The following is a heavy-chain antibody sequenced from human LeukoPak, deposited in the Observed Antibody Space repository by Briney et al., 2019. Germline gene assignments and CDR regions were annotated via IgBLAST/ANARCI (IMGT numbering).Heavy chain of an antibody. J-gene: IGHJ4*02. D-gene: IGHD5-18*01. CDR3: ARSWGYTYGKIDF. CDR2: IYYSGNT. V-gene: IGHV4-39*01. Sequence: SETLSLTCTVSGDSISSSGYYWGWIRQPPGKGLEWIGTIYYSGNTYYNPSLKSRVTISIDTSKNQFSLKLSSVTAADSAVYYCARSWGYTYGKIDFWGQGTLVTVSS. CDR1: GDSISSSGYY.